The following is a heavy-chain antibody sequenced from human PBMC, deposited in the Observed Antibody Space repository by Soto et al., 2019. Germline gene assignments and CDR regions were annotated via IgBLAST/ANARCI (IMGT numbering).Heavy chain of an antibody. V-gene: IGHV3-30*04. J-gene: IGHJ6*02. CDR3: ARDRGCSSTSCYYHYYYGMDV. D-gene: IGHD2-2*01. CDR1: GFTFSSYC. Sequence: GGSLRLSCAASGFTFSSYCMHWVRQAPGKGLEWVAVISYDGSNKYYADSVKGRFTISRDNSKNTLYLQMNSLRAEDTAVYYCARDRGCSSTSCYYHYYYGMDVWGQGPTVTVSS. CDR2: ISYDGSNK.